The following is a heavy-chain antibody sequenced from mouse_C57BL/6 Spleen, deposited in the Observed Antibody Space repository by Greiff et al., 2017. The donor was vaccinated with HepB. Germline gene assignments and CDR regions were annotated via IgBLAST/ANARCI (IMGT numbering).Heavy chain of an antibody. CDR1: GYTFTSYW. CDR2: IHPNSGST. CDR3: ARRGYYGSSYDAMDY. J-gene: IGHJ4*01. V-gene: IGHV1-64*01. D-gene: IGHD1-1*01. Sequence: QVQLQQPGAELVKPGASVKLSCKASGYTFTSYWMHWVKQRPGQGLEWIGMIHPNSGSTNYNEKFKSKATLNVDKSSSTAYMQLSSLTSEDSAVYYCARRGYYGSSYDAMDYWGQGTSVTVAS.